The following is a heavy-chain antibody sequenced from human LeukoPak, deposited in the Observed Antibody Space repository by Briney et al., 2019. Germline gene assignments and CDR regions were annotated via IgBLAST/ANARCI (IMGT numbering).Heavy chain of an antibody. CDR3: ARGFLEDTQ. Sequence: PRGSLRLSCAASGFIFSNYNMNWVRQAPGKGLEWLSYISSNGRTIYYADSVRGRFTISRDNAKSSLYLQMNSLRAEDTAVYYCARGFLEDTQWGQGILVTVSS. D-gene: IGHD2-15*01. CDR2: ISSNGRTI. V-gene: IGHV3-48*01. CDR1: GFIFSNYN. J-gene: IGHJ4*02.